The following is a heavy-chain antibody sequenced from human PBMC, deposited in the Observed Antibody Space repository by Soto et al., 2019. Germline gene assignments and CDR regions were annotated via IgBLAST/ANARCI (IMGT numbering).Heavy chain of an antibody. CDR2: IYYSGST. Sequence: SETLSLTCTVSGGSISSGDYYWSWIRQPPGKGLEWIGYIYYSGSTYYNPSLKSRVTISVDTSKNQFSLKLSSVTAADTAVYYCARDRDYYGSGVEVGMDVCGQGTTVTVSS. J-gene: IGHJ6*02. D-gene: IGHD3-10*01. CDR1: GGSISSGDYY. CDR3: ARDRDYYGSGVEVGMDV. V-gene: IGHV4-30-4*01.